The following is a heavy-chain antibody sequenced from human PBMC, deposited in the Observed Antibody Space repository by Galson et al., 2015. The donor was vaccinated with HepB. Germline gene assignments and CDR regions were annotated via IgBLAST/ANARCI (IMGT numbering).Heavy chain of an antibody. CDR2: VVPGNGNT. Sequence: SVKVSCKASGYILSEYALHWVRQAPGQRPEWIGWVVPGNGNTKYSQRFQGRVSITRDTSASTDYMELSSLKSEDTAVYYCARAPTNIVLPAALPYWGQGTLVTVSS. CDR3: ARAPTNIVLPAALPY. V-gene: IGHV1-3*01. J-gene: IGHJ4*02. D-gene: IGHD2-2*01. CDR1: GYILSEYA.